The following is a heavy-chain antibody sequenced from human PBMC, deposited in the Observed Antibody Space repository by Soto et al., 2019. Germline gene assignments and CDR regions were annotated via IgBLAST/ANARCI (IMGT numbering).Heavy chain of an antibody. D-gene: IGHD2-21*02. Sequence: AASVKVSCKASGGAFSSYAISWVRQAPGQGLEWMGGIIPLFGTANYAQRFQGRVTITADESTSTAYMELSSLRSEDTAVYYCARWPYCGGDCLGYFDYWGQGTLVTVSS. CDR2: IIPLFGTA. V-gene: IGHV1-69*13. CDR1: GGAFSSYA. CDR3: ARWPYCGGDCLGYFDY. J-gene: IGHJ4*02.